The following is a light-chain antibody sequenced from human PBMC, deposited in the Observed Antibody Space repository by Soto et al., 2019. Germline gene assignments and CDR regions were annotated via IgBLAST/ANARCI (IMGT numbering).Light chain of an antibody. CDR2: GAS. J-gene: IGKJ1*01. CDR1: RGVSANY. Sequence: ENXLTQSPGTLSLSPGEGATLSCRASRGVSANYLAWYQQKPGQAPTLLIHGASIRAAGIPDRFSGSGSGTDFTLTIRRMEPDDFAVYYCQQYGSSPRTFGQGTKVDIK. V-gene: IGKV3-20*01. CDR3: QQYGSSPRT.